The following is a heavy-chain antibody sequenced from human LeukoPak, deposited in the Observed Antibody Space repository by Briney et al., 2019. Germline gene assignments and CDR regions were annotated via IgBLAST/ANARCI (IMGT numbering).Heavy chain of an antibody. CDR1: GGTFSSYA. CDR2: IIPIFGTA. Sequence: SVKVSCKASGGTFSSYAISWVRQAPGQGLEWMGGIIPIFGTANYAQKFQGRVTITADESTSTAYMGLSSLRSEDTAVYYCARDPDFWSGYYSRLDPWGQGTLVTVSS. CDR3: ARDPDFWSGYYSRLDP. J-gene: IGHJ5*02. D-gene: IGHD3-3*01. V-gene: IGHV1-69*13.